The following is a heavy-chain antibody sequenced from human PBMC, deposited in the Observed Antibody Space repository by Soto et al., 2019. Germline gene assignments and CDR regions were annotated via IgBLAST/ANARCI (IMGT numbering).Heavy chain of an antibody. V-gene: IGHV3-49*04. CDR2: IRSKAYGGTT. CDR3: TRIPNYYDSSGYYYAPDY. D-gene: IGHD3-22*01. CDR1: GFTFGDYA. Sequence: LRLSCTASGFTFGDYAMSWVRQAPGKGLEWVGFIRSKAYGGTTEYAASVKGRFTISRDDSKSIAYLQMNSLKTEDTAVYYCTRIPNYYDSSGYYYAPDYWGQGTLVTVSS. J-gene: IGHJ4*02.